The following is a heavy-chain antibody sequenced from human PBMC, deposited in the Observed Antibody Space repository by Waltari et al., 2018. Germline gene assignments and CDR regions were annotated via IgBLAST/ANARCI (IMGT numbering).Heavy chain of an antibody. CDR3: ARVERRGNWFDP. CDR2: INHSGST. D-gene: IGHD1-1*01. J-gene: IGHJ5*02. CDR1: GGSFSGYY. V-gene: IGHV4-34*01. Sequence: QVQLQQWGAGLLKPSEPLSLTCAVYGGSFSGYYWSWIRQPPGKGLEWIGEINHSGSTNYNPSLKSRVTISVDTSKNQFSLKLSSVTAADTAVYYCARVERRGNWFDPWGQGTLVTVSS.